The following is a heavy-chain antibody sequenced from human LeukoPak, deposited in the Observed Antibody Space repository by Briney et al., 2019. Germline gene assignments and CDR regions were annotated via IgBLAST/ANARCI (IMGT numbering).Heavy chain of an antibody. Sequence: ASVKVSCKASGYTFTSYDINWVRQASGQGLEWMGWMNPNSGNTGYAQKFQGRVTMTRNTSISTAYMELSSLRSEDTAVYYCARGRVKQQLVREFDYWGQGTLVTVSS. CDR1: GYTFTSYD. CDR3: ARGRVKQQLVREFDY. D-gene: IGHD6-13*01. J-gene: IGHJ4*02. CDR2: MNPNSGNT. V-gene: IGHV1-8*01.